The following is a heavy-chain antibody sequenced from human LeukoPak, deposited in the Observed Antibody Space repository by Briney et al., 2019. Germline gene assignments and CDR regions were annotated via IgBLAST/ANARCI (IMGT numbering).Heavy chain of an antibody. V-gene: IGHV1-46*01. CDR3: ARVGVAGPFDY. CDR1: GYTFTSYY. CDR2: INPSGGST. D-gene: IGHD6-19*01. J-gene: IGHJ4*02. Sequence: ASVTVSCKASGYTFTSYYMHWVRQAPGQGLEWMGIINPSGGSTSYAQKFQGRVTMTRDTSTSTVYMELSSLRSEDTAVYYCARVGVAGPFDYWGQGTLVTVSS.